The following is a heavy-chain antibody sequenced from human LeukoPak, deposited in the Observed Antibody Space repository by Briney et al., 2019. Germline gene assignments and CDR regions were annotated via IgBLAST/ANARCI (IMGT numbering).Heavy chain of an antibody. J-gene: IGHJ5*02. D-gene: IGHD1-26*01. Sequence: SVTVSFKASGGTFSSYAISWVRQAPGQGLEWMGRIIPILGIANYAQKFQGRVTITADKSTSTAYMELSSLRSGDTAVYYCASLYSGSQSVWFDPWGQGTLVTVSS. CDR1: GGTFSSYA. CDR2: IIPILGIA. V-gene: IGHV1-69*04. CDR3: ASLYSGSQSVWFDP.